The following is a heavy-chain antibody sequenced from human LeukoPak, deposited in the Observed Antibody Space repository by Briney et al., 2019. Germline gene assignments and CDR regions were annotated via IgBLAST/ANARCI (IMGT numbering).Heavy chain of an antibody. Sequence: GASVRVSSMASGYTFTIYVISCVRQAPGQGGEWMGRISAYNGNTNYAQKLQGRVTMTTDTSTSTAYMELRSLRSDDTAVYYCARSPDSYGQFDYWGQGTLVTVSS. V-gene: IGHV1-18*01. D-gene: IGHD5-18*01. CDR1: GYTFTIYV. CDR2: ISAYNGNT. CDR3: ARSPDSYGQFDY. J-gene: IGHJ4*02.